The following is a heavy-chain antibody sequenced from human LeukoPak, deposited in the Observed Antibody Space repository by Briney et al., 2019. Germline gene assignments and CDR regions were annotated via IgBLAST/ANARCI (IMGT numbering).Heavy chain of an antibody. CDR3: ARGGYHGSGNDFRFDP. CDR1: GGSISSYY. D-gene: IGHD3-10*01. V-gene: IGHV4-59*01. J-gene: IGHJ5*02. Sequence: PSETLSLTCTVSGGSISSYYWSWLRQSPGKGLECIGYIHYTGSTNYNPSLKSRVTISVETSKNQFSLKLKSVTAADTAVYYCARGGYHGSGNDFRFDPWGQGTLVTVSS. CDR2: IHYTGST.